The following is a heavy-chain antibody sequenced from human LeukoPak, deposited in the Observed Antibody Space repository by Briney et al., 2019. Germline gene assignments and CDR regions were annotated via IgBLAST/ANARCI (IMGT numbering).Heavy chain of an antibody. J-gene: IGHJ6*04. CDR1: GFSFNNYA. CDR2: ISYDGGDK. V-gene: IGHV3-30*18. Sequence: GKSLRLSCAASGFSFNNYAMYWVRQAPGKGLEWVALISYDGGDKYYAESMKGRFTISRDNAKNSLYLQMNSLRAEDTAVYYCAELGITMIGGVWGKGTTVTISS. CDR3: AELGITMIGGV. D-gene: IGHD3-10*02.